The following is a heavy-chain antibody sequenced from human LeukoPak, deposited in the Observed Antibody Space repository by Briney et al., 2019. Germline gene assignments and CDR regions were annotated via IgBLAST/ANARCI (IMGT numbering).Heavy chain of an antibody. CDR3: ARLYDFWSGYWPYYFDC. CDR1: GFTFSNYW. CDR2: IKQDGSEK. V-gene: IGHV3-7*01. D-gene: IGHD3-3*01. Sequence: GGSLRLSCAASGFTFSNYWMSWVRQAPGKGLEWVANIKQDGSEKYYVDSVKGRFTISRDNAKNSVYLQMNNLRGEDTAVYYCARLYDFWSGYWPYYFDCWGQGTLVTVSS. J-gene: IGHJ4*02.